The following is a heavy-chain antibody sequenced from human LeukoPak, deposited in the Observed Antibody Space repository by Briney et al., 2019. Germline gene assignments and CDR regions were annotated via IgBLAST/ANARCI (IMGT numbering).Heavy chain of an antibody. V-gene: IGHV5-51*01. D-gene: IGHD5-12*01. J-gene: IGHJ4*02. CDR2: IYPEDSDV. Sequence: GESLKISCKGSGYSFTSHWIGWARQMPGKGLEWMGIIYPEDSDVRYSPPFQGQATISADKSITTVYLQWSSLKASDTATYYCARRRGYDFDSWGQGTRVIVSA. CDR3: ARRRGYDFDS. CDR1: GYSFTSHW.